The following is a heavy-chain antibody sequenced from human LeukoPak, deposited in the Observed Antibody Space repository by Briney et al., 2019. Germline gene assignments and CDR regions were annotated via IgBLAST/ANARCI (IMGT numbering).Heavy chain of an antibody. J-gene: IGHJ4*02. CDR2: INPNSGGT. CDR3: ARGVSVVTTYYLDY. Sequence: ASVKVSFKASGYSFTGYYMHWVRQAPGHGLEWMGWINPNSGGTKYAQKFQGRVTMTRDTSLSTAYMEQSSLKSDDTAVYYCARGVSVVTTYYLDYWGQGTLVTVSS. CDR1: GYSFTGYY. V-gene: IGHV1-2*02. D-gene: IGHD4-23*01.